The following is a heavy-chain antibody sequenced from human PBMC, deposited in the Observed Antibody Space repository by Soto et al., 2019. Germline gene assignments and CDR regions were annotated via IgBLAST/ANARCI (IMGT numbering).Heavy chain of an antibody. CDR1: GFTFTTYA. V-gene: IGHV3-30*04. CDR3: ASDQGFGGGRSCYYFDF. D-gene: IGHD2-15*01. Sequence: QVQLVESGGGVVQPGRSLRLSCAASGFTFTTYAIHWVRQAPGKGLEWVAVISNDGRGKYYADSVKGRFTISRDNSKNTLYLQMNSLRSDDTAVTYCASDQGFGGGRSCYYFDFWGQGPLVTVSS. J-gene: IGHJ4*02. CDR2: ISNDGRGK.